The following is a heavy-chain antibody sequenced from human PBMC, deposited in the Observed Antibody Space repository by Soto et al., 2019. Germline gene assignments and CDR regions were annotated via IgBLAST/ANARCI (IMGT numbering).Heavy chain of an antibody. Sequence: QLQLHESGSGLVKPSQTLSLTGAVSGGSISSGGYSWSWSRQPPGKGLEWIGYMYHSGSTYYNPSLKSRATISRDRSKNQFSLKLSSVTAADTAVYYCARVPHYWAQGILITVST. CDR1: GGSISSGGYS. J-gene: IGHJ4*02. CDR3: ARVPHY. CDR2: MYHSGST. D-gene: IGHD2-2*01. V-gene: IGHV4-30-2*01.